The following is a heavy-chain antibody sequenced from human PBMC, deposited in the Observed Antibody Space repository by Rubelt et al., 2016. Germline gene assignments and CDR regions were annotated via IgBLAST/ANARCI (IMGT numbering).Heavy chain of an antibody. CDR3: AREQETTVTIEGVLGY. J-gene: IGHJ4*02. Sequence: QVQLVQSGAEVKKPGASVKVSCKASGYTFTSYYMHWVRQAPGQGLEWMGIINPSGGSTSYAQKFHGRVTMTRDTSTSTVYMELSSLRSEDTAVYYCAREQETTVTIEGVLGYWGQGTLVTVSS. V-gene: IGHV1-46*01. CDR2: INPSGGST. CDR1: GYTFTSYY. D-gene: IGHD4-17*01.